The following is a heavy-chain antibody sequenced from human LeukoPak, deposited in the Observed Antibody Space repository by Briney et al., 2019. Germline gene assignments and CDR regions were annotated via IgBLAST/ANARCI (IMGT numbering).Heavy chain of an antibody. CDR2: ISSSSSYT. D-gene: IGHD4-17*01. CDR1: GFTFSDYY. CDR3: ARVGIDGDDERYPDY. J-gene: IGHJ4*02. V-gene: IGHV3-11*06. Sequence: RAGGSLRLSCAASGFTFSDYYMSWIRQAPGKGLEWVSYISSSSSYTNYADSVKGRFTISRDNAKNSLYLQMNSLRAEDTAVYYCARVGIDGDDERYPDYWGQGTLVTVSS.